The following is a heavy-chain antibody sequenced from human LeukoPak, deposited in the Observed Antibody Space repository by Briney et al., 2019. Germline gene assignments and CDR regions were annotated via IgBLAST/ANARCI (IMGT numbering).Heavy chain of an antibody. CDR3: ARDAGTWFDP. D-gene: IGHD1-1*01. Sequence: GGSLRLSCGVSGFTCSSYWIDWVRQVPGKGLEWVANIKQDGSEKYYVDSVKGRFTISRDNTKNSLYLQMNSLRAEDTAVYYCARDAGTWFDPWGQGTLVTVSS. CDR2: IKQDGSEK. CDR1: GFTCSSYW. J-gene: IGHJ5*02. V-gene: IGHV3-7*01.